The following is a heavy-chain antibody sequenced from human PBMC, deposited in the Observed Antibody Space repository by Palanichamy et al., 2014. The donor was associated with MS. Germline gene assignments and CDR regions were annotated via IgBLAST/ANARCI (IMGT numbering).Heavy chain of an antibody. D-gene: IGHD3-10*01. CDR1: GYTFSSYG. Sequence: QVQLVQSGAEAKEPGASVRVSCKASGYTFSSYGISWARQAPGQGLEWMGWISTYNGNTKYAQKFQDRVTMTTDTSTTTAHMDLRSLRSDDSAVYFCARDIGPVPGDYYYGLDVWGQGTTVTVSS. CDR2: ISTYNGNT. CDR3: ARDIGPVPGDYYYGLDV. J-gene: IGHJ6*02. V-gene: IGHV1-18*04.